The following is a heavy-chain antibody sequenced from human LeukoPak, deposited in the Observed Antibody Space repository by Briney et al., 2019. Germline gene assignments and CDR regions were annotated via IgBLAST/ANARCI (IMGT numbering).Heavy chain of an antibody. Sequence: GDSLRLSCATSGFTFSNLGMSWVRLAPGKGPEWVTSICGSGDTTYYADSVKGRFTTSRDNAKNSLYLQMNSLRAEDTAVYYCARGCGLHLSPASSYYDSRCRYFDDWGPGTLVTVSS. V-gene: IGHV3-48*04. CDR3: ARGCGLHLSPASSYYDSRCRYFDD. CDR2: ICGSGDTT. D-gene: IGHD3-22*01. CDR1: GFTFSNLG. J-gene: IGHJ4*02.